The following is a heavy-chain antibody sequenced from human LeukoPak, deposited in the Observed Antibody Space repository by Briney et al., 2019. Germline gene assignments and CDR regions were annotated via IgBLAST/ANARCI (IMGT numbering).Heavy chain of an antibody. CDR1: GFTVSRNY. D-gene: IGHD1-26*01. V-gene: IGHV3-53*01. CDR2: ISSGGNT. Sequence: GGSLRLACAASGFTVSRNYTSWVRQAPGKGLEGVAVISSGGNTYYTDSVKGRFTISSDNSKNALYLQMSSLIFEDTTVYYCARIYRGAFGIWGQGTMVTVSS. J-gene: IGHJ3*02. CDR3: ARIYRGAFGI.